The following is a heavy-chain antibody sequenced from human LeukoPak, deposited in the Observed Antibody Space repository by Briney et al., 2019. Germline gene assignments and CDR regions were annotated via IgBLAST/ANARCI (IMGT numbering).Heavy chain of an antibody. D-gene: IGHD6-19*01. CDR1: GYTFTSYG. CDR2: TSAYNGNT. CDR3: ARESSGWYSKYGMDV. J-gene: IGHJ6*02. V-gene: IGHV1-18*01. Sequence: GASVTDSFKASGYTFTSYGISWVRQAPGQGLEWMGWTSAYNGNTNYAQKLQGRVTMTTDTSTSTAYMELRSLRSDDTAVYYCARESSGWYSKYGMDVWGQGTTVTVSS.